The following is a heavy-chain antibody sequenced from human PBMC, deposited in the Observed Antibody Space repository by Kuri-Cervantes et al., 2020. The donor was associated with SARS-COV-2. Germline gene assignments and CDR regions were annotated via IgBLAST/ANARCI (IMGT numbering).Heavy chain of an antibody. CDR2: ISGSGGST. V-gene: IGHV3-23*01. CDR3: ARDGLQEWADY. J-gene: IGHJ4*02. CDR1: GFTFSSYA. Sequence: GESLKISCAASGFTFSSYAMSWVRQAPGKGLEWVSAISGSGGSTYYADSVKGRFTISRDNSKNSLYLQMNSLRAEDTAVYHCARDGLQEWADYWGQGTLVTVSS. D-gene: IGHD3/OR15-3a*01.